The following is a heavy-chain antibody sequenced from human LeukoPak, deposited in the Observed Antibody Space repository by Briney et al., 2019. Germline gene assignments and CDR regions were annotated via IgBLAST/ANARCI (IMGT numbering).Heavy chain of an antibody. D-gene: IGHD6-13*01. CDR2: IEYDGSEK. CDR3: ARDIEAAGLFLDY. V-gene: IGHV3-7*01. Sequence: GGSLRLSCAASGFTFSSYWMTWVRQAPGKGLEWVANIEYDGSEKDYMDSVKGRFTISRDNAKNSLYLEMNSLRDEDTAVYYCARDIEAAGLFLDYWGQGTLVTVSS. J-gene: IGHJ4*02. CDR1: GFTFSSYW.